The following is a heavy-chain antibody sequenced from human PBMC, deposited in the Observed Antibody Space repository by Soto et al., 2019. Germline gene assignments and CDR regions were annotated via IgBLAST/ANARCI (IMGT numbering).Heavy chain of an antibody. J-gene: IGHJ4*02. D-gene: IGHD5-12*01. CDR2: IYYSGST. Sequence: PSETLSLTCTVSGGSISSSSYYWGWIRQPPGKGLEWIGSIYYSGSTYYNPSLKSRVTISVDTSKNQFSLKLSSVTAADTAVYYCASHLLWWLRFNYFDYWGQGTLVTVSS. V-gene: IGHV4-39*01. CDR1: GGSISSSSYY. CDR3: ASHLLWWLRFNYFDY.